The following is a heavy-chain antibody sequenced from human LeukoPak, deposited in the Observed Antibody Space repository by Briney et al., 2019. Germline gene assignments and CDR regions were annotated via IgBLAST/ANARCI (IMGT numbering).Heavy chain of an antibody. Sequence: GGSLRLSCAASGFTFSSYSMNWVRQAPGKGLEWVSSISSSSSYIYYADSVKGRFTISRDNAKNSLYLQMNSLRAEDTAVYYCARRVVGVGGYFDLWGRGTLVTVSS. CDR1: GFTFSSYS. CDR3: ARRVVGVGGYFDL. CDR2: ISSSSSYI. D-gene: IGHD3-16*01. V-gene: IGHV3-21*01. J-gene: IGHJ2*01.